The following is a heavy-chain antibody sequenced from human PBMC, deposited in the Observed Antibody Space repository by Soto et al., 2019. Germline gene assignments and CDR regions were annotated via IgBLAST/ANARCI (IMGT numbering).Heavy chain of an antibody. V-gene: IGHV5-10-1*01. Sequence: GESLKISCKGSGYSFAGYWITWVRQKPGKGLEWMGRIDPSDSQTYYSPSFRGHVTISATKSITTVFLQWSSLRASDTAMYYCARQIYDSDTGPDFQYYFDSWGQGTPVTVSS. J-gene: IGHJ4*02. D-gene: IGHD3-22*01. CDR1: GYSFAGYW. CDR3: ARQIYDSDTGPDFQYYFDS. CDR2: IDPSDSQT.